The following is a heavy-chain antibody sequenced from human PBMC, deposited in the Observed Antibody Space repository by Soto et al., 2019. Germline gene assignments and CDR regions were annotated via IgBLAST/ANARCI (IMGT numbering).Heavy chain of an antibody. CDR2: IYYSGST. V-gene: IGHV4-59*01. J-gene: IGHJ5*02. Sequence: SETLSLTCTVSRGSISGYDWTWIRQPPGKGLEWIGYIYYSGSTKYDPSLKSRVTISVDTSKNQFSLKLSSVTAADTAVYYCAREVDYGENWFDPWGQGTLVTVSS. D-gene: IGHD4-17*01. CDR3: AREVDYGENWFDP. CDR1: RGSISGYD.